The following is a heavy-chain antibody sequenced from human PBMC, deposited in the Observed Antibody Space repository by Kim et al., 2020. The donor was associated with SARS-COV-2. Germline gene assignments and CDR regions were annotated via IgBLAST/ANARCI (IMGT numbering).Heavy chain of an antibody. CDR2: ISGSGGST. Sequence: GGSLRLSCAASGFTFSSYAMSWVRQAPGKGLEWVSAISGSGGSTYYADSVKGRFTISRDNSKNTLYLQMNSLRAEDTAVYYCAKESIIQYYYDSSDYFDYWGQGTLVTVSS. J-gene: IGHJ4*02. CDR1: GFTFSSYA. CDR3: AKESIIQYYYDSSDYFDY. D-gene: IGHD3-22*01. V-gene: IGHV3-23*01.